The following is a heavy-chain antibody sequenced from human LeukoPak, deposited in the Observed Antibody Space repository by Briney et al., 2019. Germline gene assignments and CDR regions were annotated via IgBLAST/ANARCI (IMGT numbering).Heavy chain of an antibody. V-gene: IGHV3-11*01. CDR2: ISSSGSTI. Sequence: GGSLRLSCAASGLTFSDYYMSWIRQAPGKGLEWVSYISSSGSTIYYADSVKGRFTISRDNAKNSLYLQMNSLRAEDTAVYYCARGPFGGATRWFDPWGQGTLVTVSS. D-gene: IGHD3-16*01. CDR3: ARGPFGGATRWFDP. J-gene: IGHJ5*02. CDR1: GLTFSDYY.